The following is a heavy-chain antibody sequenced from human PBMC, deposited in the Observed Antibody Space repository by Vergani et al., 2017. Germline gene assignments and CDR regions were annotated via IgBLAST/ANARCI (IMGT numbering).Heavy chain of an antibody. V-gene: IGHV3-23*01. Sequence: EVQLLESGGDLVQPGGSLRLSCAASGFTFNHYAMNWVRQAPGKGLEWVSGISGSGGSTYYAGSVNGRFTISRDSSKNTLYLQMNSLGAGDTAVYYWAKANPRNSGYNYPYYYHAMYVWGQGTTVTVSS. CDR2: ISGSGGST. CDR1: GFTFNHYA. D-gene: IGHD5-12*01. CDR3: AKANPRNSGYNYPYYYHAMYV. J-gene: IGHJ6*02.